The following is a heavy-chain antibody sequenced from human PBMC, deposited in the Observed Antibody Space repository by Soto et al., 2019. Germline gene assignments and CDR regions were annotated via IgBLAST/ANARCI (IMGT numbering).Heavy chain of an antibody. CDR2: ISAYNGNT. J-gene: IGHJ6*02. D-gene: IGHD3-10*01. CDR1: GYTFTSYG. CDR3: ARDLPHYYGSGSYLTPIINYYYYYGMDV. Sequence: WASVKVSCKASGYTFTSYGISWVRQAPGQGLEWMGWISAYNGNTNYAQKLQGRVTMTTDTSTSTAYMELRSLRSDDTAVYYCARDLPHYYGSGSYLTPIINYYYYYGMDVWGQGTTVTVSS. V-gene: IGHV1-18*04.